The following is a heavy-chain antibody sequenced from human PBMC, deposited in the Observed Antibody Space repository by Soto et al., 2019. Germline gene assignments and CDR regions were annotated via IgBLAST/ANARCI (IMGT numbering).Heavy chain of an antibody. Sequence: QVQLVQSGAEVKKPGSSVKVSCKASGGTFSSYTISWVRQAPGQGLEWMGRIIPLLGIANYAQKFQGRVTITADKPTSTADRERSSRNSEERAVYYWASIGNSGDKSFDYWGQGTLVTVSS. CDR2: IIPLLGIA. CDR1: GGTFSSYT. D-gene: IGHD3-10*01. J-gene: IGHJ4*02. CDR3: ASIGNSGDKSFDY. V-gene: IGHV1-69*02.